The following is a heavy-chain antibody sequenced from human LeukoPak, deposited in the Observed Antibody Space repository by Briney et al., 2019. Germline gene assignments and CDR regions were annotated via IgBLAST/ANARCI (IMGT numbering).Heavy chain of an antibody. V-gene: IGHV3-33*08. D-gene: IGHD2-15*01. CDR2: IWYDGSNK. J-gene: IGHJ3*02. CDR1: GFTFSSYA. CDR3: ARASSYCSGGSCDAFDI. Sequence: GGSMRLSCAASGFTFSSYAMHWVRQAPGKGLEWVAVIWYDGSNKYYADSVKGRFTISRDNSKNTLYLQMNSLRAEDTAVYYCARASSYCSGGSCDAFDIWGQGTMVTVSS.